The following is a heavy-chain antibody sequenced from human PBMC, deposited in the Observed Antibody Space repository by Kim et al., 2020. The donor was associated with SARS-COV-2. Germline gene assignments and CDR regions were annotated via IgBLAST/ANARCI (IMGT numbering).Heavy chain of an antibody. CDR2: ISYDGSNK. D-gene: IGHD3-3*01. V-gene: IGHV3-30*18. Sequence: GGSLRLSCAASGFTFSSYGMHWVRQAPGKGLEWVAVISYDGSNKYYADSVKGRFTISRDNSKNTLYLQMNSLRAEDTAVYYCAKVDYDLGGYFDYWGQGTLVTVSS. CDR1: GFTFSSYG. J-gene: IGHJ4*02. CDR3: AKVDYDLGGYFDY.